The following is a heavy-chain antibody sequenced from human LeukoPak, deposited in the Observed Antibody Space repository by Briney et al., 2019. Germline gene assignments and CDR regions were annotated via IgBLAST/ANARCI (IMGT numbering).Heavy chain of an antibody. CDR1: GFTFDDYA. V-gene: IGHV3-9*03. J-gene: IGHJ3*02. Sequence: PGGSLRLSCAASGFTFDDYAMHWVRQAPGKGLEWVSGISWNSGSIGYVDSVKGRFTISRDNAKNSLYLQMNSLRAEDMALYYCAKDYSGSFDAFDIWGQGTMVTVSS. CDR3: AKDYSGSFDAFDI. D-gene: IGHD1-26*01. CDR2: ISWNSGSI.